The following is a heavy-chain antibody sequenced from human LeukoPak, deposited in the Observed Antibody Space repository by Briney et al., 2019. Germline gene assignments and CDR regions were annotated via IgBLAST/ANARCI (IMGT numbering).Heavy chain of an antibody. V-gene: IGHV4-34*01. J-gene: IGHJ6*03. CDR2: INHSGST. D-gene: IGHD3-22*01. CDR1: GGSFSGYY. Sequence: PSETLSLTCAVYGGSFSGYYWSWIRQPPGKGLEWIGEINHSGSTNYNPSLKSRVTISVDTSKNQFSLKLSSVTAADTAVYYCARTMIVVVNPYYYYYYMDVWGKGTTVTVSS. CDR3: ARTMIVVVNPYYYYYYMDV.